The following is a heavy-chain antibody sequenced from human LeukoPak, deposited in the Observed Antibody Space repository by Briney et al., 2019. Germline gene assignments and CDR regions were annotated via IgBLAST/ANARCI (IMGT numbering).Heavy chain of an antibody. CDR3: ATVSGSYSFDY. D-gene: IGHD1-26*01. J-gene: IGHJ4*02. Sequence: ASVKVSFTVSGYTLTELSMHWVRQAPGKGGERMGGFDAEDGETIYPQKFQRRLTMTDDTSTDTAYMELSSLRSEYTAVYYCATVSGSYSFDYWGQGTLVTVSS. V-gene: IGHV1-24*01. CDR2: FDAEDGET. CDR1: GYTLTELS.